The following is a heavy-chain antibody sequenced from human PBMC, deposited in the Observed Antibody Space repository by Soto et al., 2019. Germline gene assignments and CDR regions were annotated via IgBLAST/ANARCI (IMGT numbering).Heavy chain of an antibody. J-gene: IGHJ6*03. D-gene: IGHD3-3*02. Sequence: SETLSLTCTVSGGSISSGGYYWSWIRQHPGKGLEWIGYIYYSGSTYYNPSLKSRVTISVDTSKNQFSLKLSSVTAADTAVYYCARDSVASYYYYMDVWGKGTTVTVSS. CDR1: GGSISSGGYY. V-gene: IGHV4-31*03. CDR3: ARDSVASYYYYMDV. CDR2: IYYSGST.